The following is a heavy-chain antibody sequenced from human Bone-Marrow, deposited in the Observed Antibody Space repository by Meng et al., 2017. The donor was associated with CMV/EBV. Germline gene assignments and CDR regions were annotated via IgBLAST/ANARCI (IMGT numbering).Heavy chain of an antibody. V-gene: IGHV4-4*02. J-gene: IGHJ4*02. CDR2: IYHSGST. D-gene: IGHD3-16*01. CDR3: ARVDYSYFDY. CDR1: GGSISSSSW. Sequence: LTCAVSGGSISSSSWWSWVRQHPGKGLEWIEGIYHSGSTNYNPSLKSRVTISVDKSKNQFSLKLSSVTAADTAVYYCARVDYSYFDYWGQGTLVTVSS.